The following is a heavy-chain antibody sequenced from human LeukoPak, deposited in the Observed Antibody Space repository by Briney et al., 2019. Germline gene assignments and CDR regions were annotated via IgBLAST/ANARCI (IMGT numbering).Heavy chain of an antibody. Sequence: PGGSLRLSCAASGFTFSSYWMHWVRQAPGKGLVWVSRINSDGSSTSYADSVKGRFTISRDNSKNTLYLQMNSLRAEDTAVYYCARLAYSSSSVDLWGQGTLVTVSS. J-gene: IGHJ5*02. D-gene: IGHD6-6*01. CDR3: ARLAYSSSSVDL. CDR1: GFTFSSYW. CDR2: INSDGSST. V-gene: IGHV3-74*01.